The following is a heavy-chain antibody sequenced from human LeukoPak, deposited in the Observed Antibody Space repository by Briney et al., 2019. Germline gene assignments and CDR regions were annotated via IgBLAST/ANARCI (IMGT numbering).Heavy chain of an antibody. V-gene: IGHV3-49*04. D-gene: IGHD3-22*01. Sequence: QPGQSLRISCTTSGFTFGDYAMTWVRQAPGRGLEWVGFIRGKVHSGTTEYAASVRGRFTISRDDSKSIAYLQMNSLKIEDTAVYYCTRDYFYDKNGHKGDDAFEIWGQGTMVTVSS. CDR1: GFTFGDYA. CDR2: IRGKVHSGTT. J-gene: IGHJ3*02. CDR3: TRDYFYDKNGHKGDDAFEI.